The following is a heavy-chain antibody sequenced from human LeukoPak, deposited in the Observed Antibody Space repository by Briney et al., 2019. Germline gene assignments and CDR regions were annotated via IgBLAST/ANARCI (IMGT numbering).Heavy chain of an antibody. Sequence: PGGSLRLSCAASGFTFSNFWMHWVRQAPGKGPVWVSRIDSDVRSTTYADSVKGRFTIPRDNAKNTLYLQMNSLRAEDTAVYYCARGTGYGIFDIWGQGTMVTVSS. CDR2: IDSDVRST. D-gene: IGHD2-8*01. J-gene: IGHJ3*02. CDR3: ARGTGYGIFDI. V-gene: IGHV3-74*01. CDR1: GFTFSNFW.